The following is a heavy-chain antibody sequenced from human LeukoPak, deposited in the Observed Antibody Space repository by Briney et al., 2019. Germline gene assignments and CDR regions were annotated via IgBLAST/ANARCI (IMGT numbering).Heavy chain of an antibody. D-gene: IGHD3-16*01. CDR2: INHSGST. V-gene: IGHV4-34*01. Sequence: PSETLSLTCAVYGGSLSGYYWSWIRQPPGKGLEWIGEINHSGSTNYNPSLKSRVTISVDTSKNQFSLKLGSVTAADTAVYYCARKGLRRRFDYWGQGTLVTVSS. CDR1: GGSLSGYY. CDR3: ARKGLRRRFDY. J-gene: IGHJ4*02.